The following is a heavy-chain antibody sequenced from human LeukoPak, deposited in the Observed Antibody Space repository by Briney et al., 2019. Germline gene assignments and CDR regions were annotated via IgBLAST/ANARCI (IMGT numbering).Heavy chain of an antibody. V-gene: IGHV4-59*01. Sequence: PSETLSLTCTVSGGSISSYYWSWIRQPPGKGLEWIGYIYYSGSTNYNPSLKSRVTISVDTSKNQFSLKLSSVTAADTAVYYCARAVSGRFDYWGQGTLVTVSS. CDR1: GGSISSYY. J-gene: IGHJ4*02. CDR2: IYYSGST. D-gene: IGHD6-19*01. CDR3: ARAVSGRFDY.